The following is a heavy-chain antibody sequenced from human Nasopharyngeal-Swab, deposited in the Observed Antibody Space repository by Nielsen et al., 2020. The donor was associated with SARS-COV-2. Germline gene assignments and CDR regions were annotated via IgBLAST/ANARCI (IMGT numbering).Heavy chain of an antibody. J-gene: IGHJ6*02. Sequence: ASVKVSCKASGYTFTSHAMNWVRQAPGQGLEWMGWINTNTGNPTYAQGFTGRFVFSLDTSVSTAYLQISSLKAEDTAVYYCAAGDSGVRGTGAESSYYYYGMDVWGQGTTVTVSS. CDR1: GYTFTSHA. CDR3: AAGDSGVRGTGAESSYYYYGMDV. CDR2: INTNTGNP. V-gene: IGHV7-4-1*02. D-gene: IGHD1-26*01.